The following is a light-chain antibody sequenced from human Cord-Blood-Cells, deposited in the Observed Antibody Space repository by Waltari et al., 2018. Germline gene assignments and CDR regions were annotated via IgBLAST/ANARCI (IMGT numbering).Light chain of an antibody. CDR2: EVS. CDR3: SSYAGSNNLV. Sequence: QSALTQPPSPSGSPGPSVTISCTGTSSAVAGYNHVSWYQQHPGKAPKLMIYEVSKRPSGVPDRFSGSKSGNTASLTVYGLQAEDEADYYCSSYAGSNNLVFGGGTKLTVL. V-gene: IGLV2-8*01. J-gene: IGLJ2*01. CDR1: SSAVAGYNH.